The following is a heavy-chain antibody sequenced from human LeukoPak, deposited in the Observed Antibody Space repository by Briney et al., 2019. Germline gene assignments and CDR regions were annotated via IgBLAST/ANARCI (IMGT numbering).Heavy chain of an antibody. CDR2: IWSDGGYK. CDR1: GFTFRNYG. CDR3: ARERYSGSPDY. J-gene: IGHJ4*02. Sequence: GGSLRLACAAAGFTFRNYGIQSVRQAPGKGLGWVAVIWSDGGYKYYEDAVEGRFTISRNNSKNTLYLQMNSLRAEDTAVYYCARERYSGSPDYWGQGTLVTVSS. V-gene: IGHV3-33*01. D-gene: IGHD1-26*01.